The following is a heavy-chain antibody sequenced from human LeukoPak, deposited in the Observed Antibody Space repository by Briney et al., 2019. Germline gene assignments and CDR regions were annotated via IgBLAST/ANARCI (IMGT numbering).Heavy chain of an antibody. CDR1: GYTLTELS. CDR3: ATFMGATRWFDP. Sequence: ASVKVSCKVSGYTLTELSMHWVRQAPGKGLEWMGGFDPEDGETIYAQKFRGRVTMTEDTSTDTAYMELSSLRSEDTAVYYCATFMGATRWFDPWGQGTLVTVSS. J-gene: IGHJ5*02. CDR2: FDPEDGET. D-gene: IGHD1-26*01. V-gene: IGHV1-24*01.